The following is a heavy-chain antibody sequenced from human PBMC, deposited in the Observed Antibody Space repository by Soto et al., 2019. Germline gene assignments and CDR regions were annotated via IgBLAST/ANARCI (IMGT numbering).Heavy chain of an antibody. V-gene: IGHV1-69*12. CDR3: ASSLYCSCGSRYSVFDY. D-gene: IGHD2-15*01. Sequence: QVQLVQSGAEVKKPGSSVKVSCKASGGTFSSYAISWVRQAPGQGLEWMGGIIPIFGTANYAQKFQGRVTITADESTSTAYMELSSLSSEDTAVYYCASSLYCSCGSRYSVFDYWGQGTLVTVSS. CDR1: GGTFSSYA. CDR2: IIPIFGTA. J-gene: IGHJ4*02.